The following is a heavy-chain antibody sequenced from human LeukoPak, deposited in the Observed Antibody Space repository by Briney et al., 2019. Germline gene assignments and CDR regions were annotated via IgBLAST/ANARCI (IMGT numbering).Heavy chain of an antibody. CDR2: ITFSGRGT. Sequence: GGSLRLSCAASGFKFSSYAMSWVRQSPGKGLEWVSSITFSGRGTYYADSVKGRFTISRDNSKNTLFLQMNSLRAEDTAIYYCAGGDTAWYYLEYWGQGTLVTVSS. D-gene: IGHD2-21*02. CDR1: GFKFSSYA. V-gene: IGHV3-23*01. CDR3: AGGDTAWYYLEY. J-gene: IGHJ4*02.